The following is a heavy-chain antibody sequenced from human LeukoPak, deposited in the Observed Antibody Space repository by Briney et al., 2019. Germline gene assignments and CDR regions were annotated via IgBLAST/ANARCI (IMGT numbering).Heavy chain of an antibody. Sequence: GGSLRLSCAASGFMFDHYAMNWVRQAPGRGLEWVSVITGIGGGTYYAESVEGRFTVSRDNSKNTVYLQMNSLRADDTAVYYCAKDGGSTLPYYFDWWGQGTLVTVAS. D-gene: IGHD1-26*01. CDR1: GFMFDHYA. J-gene: IGHJ4*02. CDR3: AKDGGSTLPYYFDW. CDR2: ITGIGGGT. V-gene: IGHV3-23*01.